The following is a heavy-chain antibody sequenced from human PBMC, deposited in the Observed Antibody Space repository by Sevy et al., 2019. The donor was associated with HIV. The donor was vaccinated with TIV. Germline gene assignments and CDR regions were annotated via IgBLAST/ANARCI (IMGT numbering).Heavy chain of an antibody. D-gene: IGHD2-8*02. CDR3: AKDGYEVVYAIYYYYYYMDV. CDR2: ISGSGGST. V-gene: IGHV3-23*01. CDR1: GFTFSSYA. J-gene: IGHJ6*03. Sequence: GGSLRLSCAASGFTFSSYAMSWVRQAPGKGLEWVSAISGSGGSTYYADSVKGRFTISRDNSKNTLYLQMNSLRAEDTAVYYCAKDGYEVVYAIYYYYYYMDVWGKGITVTVSS.